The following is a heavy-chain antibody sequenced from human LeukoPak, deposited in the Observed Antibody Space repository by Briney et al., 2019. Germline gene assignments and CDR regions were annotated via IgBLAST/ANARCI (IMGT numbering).Heavy chain of an antibody. CDR3: ARVPYYYDSSGYHAWFDP. Sequence: GESLKISCKGSGYSFTSYWIGWVRQVPGKGLEWMGIIYPGDSDTRYSPSFQGQVTISADKSISTAYLQWSSLKASDTAMYYCARVPYYYDSSGYHAWFDPWGQGTLVTVSS. CDR1: GYSFTSYW. J-gene: IGHJ5*02. D-gene: IGHD3-22*01. CDR2: IYPGDSDT. V-gene: IGHV5-51*01.